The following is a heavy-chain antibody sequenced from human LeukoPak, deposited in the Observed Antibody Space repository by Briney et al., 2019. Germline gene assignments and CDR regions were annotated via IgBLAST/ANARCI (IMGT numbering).Heavy chain of an antibody. J-gene: IGHJ3*02. CDR1: GVTFSTYE. Sequence: PGGSLRLSCAASGVTFSTYEVNCVRQAPGQGLEWRAHISSSGDIIHYATSVEDRFTISRDNAKNSLYLQMNSLRVEDTAVYYCARDVEMYSSTWSDAFDIWGQGTMVTVSS. V-gene: IGHV3-48*03. CDR3: ARDVEMYSSTWSDAFDI. CDR2: ISSSGDII. D-gene: IGHD6-13*01.